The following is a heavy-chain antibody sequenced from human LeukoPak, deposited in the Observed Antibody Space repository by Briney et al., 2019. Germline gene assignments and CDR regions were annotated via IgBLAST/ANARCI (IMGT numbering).Heavy chain of an antibody. CDR3: ARASWVSTTDAVR. J-gene: IGHJ4*02. Sequence: PGGSLRLSCVATGLSFSSFAMSWVRQGPARGLEWVSSFRGNGETFYGDSVKGRFTLYSDSSTNTVYFQLNNLRVEDTAIYYCARASWVSTTDAVRWGQGTLVTVSS. D-gene: IGHD1-14*01. CDR2: FRGNGET. CDR1: GLSFSSFA. V-gene: IGHV3-23*01.